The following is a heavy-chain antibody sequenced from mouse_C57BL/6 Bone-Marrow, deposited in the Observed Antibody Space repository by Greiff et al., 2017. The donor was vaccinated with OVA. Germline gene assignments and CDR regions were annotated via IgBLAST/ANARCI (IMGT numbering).Heavy chain of an antibody. Sequence: VQLQQSGPELVKPGASVKISCKASGYTFTDYYMNWVKQSHGKSLEWIGDINPNNGGTSYNQKFKGKATLTVDKSSSTAYMELRSLTSEDSAVYYCARGQATRFDYWGQGTTLTVSS. CDR2: INPNNGGT. V-gene: IGHV1-26*01. J-gene: IGHJ2*01. CDR1: GYTFTDYY. D-gene: IGHD3-2*02. CDR3: ARGQATRFDY.